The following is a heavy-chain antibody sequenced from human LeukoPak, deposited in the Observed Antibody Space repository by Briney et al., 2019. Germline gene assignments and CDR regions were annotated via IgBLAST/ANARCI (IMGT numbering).Heavy chain of an antibody. J-gene: IGHJ4*02. V-gene: IGHV1-58*02. D-gene: IGHD1-26*01. CDR1: GFTFTSSA. CDR2: IVVGSGNT. CDR3: AAFGTFSGSYQNFDY. Sequence: GTSVKVSCKASGFTFTSSAMQWVRQARGQRLEWIGWIVVGSGNTNYAQKFQERVTITRDMSTSTAYMELSSLRSEDTAVYYCAAFGTFSGSYQNFDYWGQRTLVTVSS.